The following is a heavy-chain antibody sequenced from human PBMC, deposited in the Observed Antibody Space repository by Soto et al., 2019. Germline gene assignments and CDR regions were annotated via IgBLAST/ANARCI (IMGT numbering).Heavy chain of an antibody. V-gene: IGHV3-49*03. D-gene: IGHD3-3*01. CDR1: GFTFGDYA. CDR2: IRSKAYGGAT. Sequence: PGGSLRLSCTASGFTFGDYAMSWFRQAPGKGLEWVGFIRSKAYGGATEYAASVKGRFTISRDDSKSIAYLQMNSLKTEDTAVYYCTRDGAPRITISGVADYGMDVWGQGSKVTVS. CDR3: TRDGAPRITISGVADYGMDV. J-gene: IGHJ6*02.